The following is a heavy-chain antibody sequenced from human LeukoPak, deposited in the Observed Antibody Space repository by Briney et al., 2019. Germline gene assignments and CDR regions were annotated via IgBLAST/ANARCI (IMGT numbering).Heavy chain of an antibody. CDR3: ARGLTYYYDSSGYCFDY. V-gene: IGHV4-59*01. CDR1: GGSISSYY. CDR2: IYYSGST. D-gene: IGHD3-22*01. Sequence: PSETLSLTCTVSGGSISSYYWSWIRQPPGKGLEWIGYIYYSGSTNYNPSLKSRVTISVDTSKNQFSLKLSSVTAADTAVYYCARGLTYYYDSSGYCFDYWGQGTLVTVPS. J-gene: IGHJ4*02.